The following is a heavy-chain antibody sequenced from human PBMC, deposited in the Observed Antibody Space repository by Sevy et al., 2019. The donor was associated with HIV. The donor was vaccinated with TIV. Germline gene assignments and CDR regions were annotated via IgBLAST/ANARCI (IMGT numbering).Heavy chain of an antibody. CDR3: ARHHASYGVTGYYYYYGLDV. Sequence: GESLKISCKGSGFTFTTYWIGWVRQMPGKGLEWIGIIYPDDSDTRYSPSFQGQVTILVAKSINTAYLQWSTLKASDTAMYYCARHHASYGVTGYYYYYGLDVWGQGTTVTVSS. V-gene: IGHV5-51*01. CDR1: GFTFTTYW. J-gene: IGHJ6*02. CDR2: IYPDDSDT. D-gene: IGHD4-17*01.